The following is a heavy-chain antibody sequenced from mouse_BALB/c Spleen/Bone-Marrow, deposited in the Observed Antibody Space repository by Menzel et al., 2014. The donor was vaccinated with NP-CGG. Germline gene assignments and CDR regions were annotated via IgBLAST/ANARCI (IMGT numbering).Heavy chain of an antibody. CDR3: ARELLRLRSAMDY. CDR2: IDPSDSET. D-gene: IGHD1-2*01. V-gene: IGHV1S127*01. Sequence: VQLQQSGPQLVRPGASVKISCKASGYSFTSYWMHWVKPRPGQGLEWIGMIDPSDSETRLNQKFKDKATLTVDKSPSTAYMQLSSPTSEDSAVYYCARELLRLRSAMDYWGQGTSATVSS. CDR1: GYSFTSYW. J-gene: IGHJ4*01.